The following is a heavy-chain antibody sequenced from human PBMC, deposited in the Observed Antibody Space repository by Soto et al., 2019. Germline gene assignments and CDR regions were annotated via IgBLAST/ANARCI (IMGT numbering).Heavy chain of an antibody. Sequence: QVQLVQSGAEVKKPGASVKVSCKASGYTFTSYYMHWVRQAPGQGLEWMGIINPSGGSTSYAQKFQGRVTMTRDTSTSTVYMELSSLRSEDTAVYCCARDGPTIVVVVAATARDGMDVWGQGTTVTVSS. V-gene: IGHV1-46*01. J-gene: IGHJ6*02. CDR1: GYTFTSYY. CDR3: ARDGPTIVVVVAATARDGMDV. CDR2: INPSGGST. D-gene: IGHD2-15*01.